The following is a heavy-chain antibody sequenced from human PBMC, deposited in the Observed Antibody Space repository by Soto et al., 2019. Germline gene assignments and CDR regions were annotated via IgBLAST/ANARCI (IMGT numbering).Heavy chain of an antibody. Sequence: ASVKVSCKASGYTFTSYGISWVRQAPGQGLEWMGWISAYNGNTNYAQKLQGRVTMTTDTSTSTAYMEMRSLRSDDTAVYYCARDWGVVVVPAACSLYYYYGMDVWGQGTTVTASS. CDR1: GYTFTSYG. D-gene: IGHD2-2*01. CDR2: ISAYNGNT. V-gene: IGHV1-18*01. J-gene: IGHJ6*02. CDR3: ARDWGVVVVPAACSLYYYYGMDV.